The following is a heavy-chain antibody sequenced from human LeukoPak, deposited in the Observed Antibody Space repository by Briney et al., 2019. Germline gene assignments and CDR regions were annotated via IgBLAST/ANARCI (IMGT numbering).Heavy chain of an antibody. J-gene: IGHJ4*02. Sequence: SSETLSLTCTVSGTSISSYYWSWIRQPPGKGLEWIGYAYYSGSTDYNPSLKGRVTISLDTSKIQFSLKLSSVTAPDTAVYYCARHGSAYSFDYWGQGALVTVSS. D-gene: IGHD6-6*01. CDR3: ARHGSAYSFDY. CDR2: AYYSGST. CDR1: GTSISSYY. V-gene: IGHV4-59*08.